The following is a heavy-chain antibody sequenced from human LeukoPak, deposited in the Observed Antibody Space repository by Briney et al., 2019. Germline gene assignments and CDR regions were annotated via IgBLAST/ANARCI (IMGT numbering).Heavy chain of an antibody. CDR3: ARDRDKDYYYYYGMDV. CDR1: GGTFSSYA. V-gene: IGHV1-69*04. J-gene: IGHJ6*02. Sequence: SVKVSCKASGGTFSSYAISWVRQAPGQGLAWMGRIIPILGIANYAQKFQGRVTITADKSTSTAYMELSSLRSEDTAVYYCARDRDKDYYYYYGMDVWGQGTTVTVSS. CDR2: IIPILGIA.